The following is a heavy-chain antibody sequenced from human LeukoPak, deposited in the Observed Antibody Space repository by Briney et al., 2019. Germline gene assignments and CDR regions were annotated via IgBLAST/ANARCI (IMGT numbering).Heavy chain of an antibody. CDR2: IIPIFGTA. CDR3: ARGVAYYDSSGYFRGDDAFDI. V-gene: IGHV1-69*13. Sequence: SVKVSCKASGGTFSSYAISWVRQAPGQGLEWMGGIIPIFGTANYAQKFQGGVTITADESTSTAYMELSSLRSEDTAVYYCARGVAYYDSSGYFRGDDAFDIWGQGTMVTVSS. CDR1: GGTFSSYA. D-gene: IGHD3-22*01. J-gene: IGHJ3*02.